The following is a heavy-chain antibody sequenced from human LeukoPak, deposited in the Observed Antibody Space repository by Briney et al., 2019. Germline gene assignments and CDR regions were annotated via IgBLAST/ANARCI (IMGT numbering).Heavy chain of an antibody. CDR2: LYPGDSDT. J-gene: IGHJ4*02. CDR3: ARLGQQLAYDY. Sequence: GEALKISCKGSGYSFTSYWIGWVRQMPGKGLEWMGILYPGDSDTRYSPSFQGQVTISANKSISTACLQWSSLKASDTAMHYCARLGQQLAYDYWGQGTLVTVSS. V-gene: IGHV5-51*01. D-gene: IGHD6-13*01. CDR1: GYSFTSYW.